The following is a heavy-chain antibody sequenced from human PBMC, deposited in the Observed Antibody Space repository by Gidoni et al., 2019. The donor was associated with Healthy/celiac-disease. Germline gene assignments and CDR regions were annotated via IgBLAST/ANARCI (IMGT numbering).Heavy chain of an antibody. D-gene: IGHD5-12*01. V-gene: IGHV3-33*01. Sequence: QVQLVESGGGVVRPGRSLRLSFSASGFPFRSYGMHWGSQAPGKGLEGVAVIWYDGSNKYYADSVKGRFTISRDNSKNTLYLQMNSLRAEDTAVYYCARAYKSVRWLQLDYWGQGTLVTVSS. J-gene: IGHJ4*02. CDR3: ARAYKSVRWLQLDY. CDR2: IWYDGSNK. CDR1: GFPFRSYG.